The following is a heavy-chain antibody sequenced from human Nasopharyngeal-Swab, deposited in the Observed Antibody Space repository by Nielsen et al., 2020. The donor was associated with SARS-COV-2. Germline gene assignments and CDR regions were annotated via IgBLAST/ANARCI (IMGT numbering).Heavy chain of an antibody. Sequence: ESLKISCAASGFTFSSYAMSWIRQAPGKGLEWIGYIYYSGSTNYNPSLKSRVTISVDTSKNQFSLKLSSVTAADTAVYYCARVRAIFGDYYYYYGMDVWGQGTTVTVSS. CDR1: GFTFSSYA. J-gene: IGHJ6*02. D-gene: IGHD3-3*01. V-gene: IGHV4-59*01. CDR3: ARVRAIFGDYYYYYGMDV. CDR2: IYYSGST.